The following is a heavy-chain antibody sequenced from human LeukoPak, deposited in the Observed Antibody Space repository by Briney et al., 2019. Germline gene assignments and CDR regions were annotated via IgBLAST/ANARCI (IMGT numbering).Heavy chain of an antibody. V-gene: IGHV3-74*01. CDR1: GFTFSSYW. J-gene: IGHJ6*02. Sequence: PGGSLRLSCAASGFTFSSYWMHWVRQAPGKGLVWGSRINSDGSSTSYADSVKGRFTISRDNAKNTLYLQMNSLRAEDTAVYYCATTSLGYSYGYVSWGDYYYGMDVWGQGTTVTVSS. CDR3: ATTSLGYSYGYVSWGDYYYGMDV. CDR2: INSDGSST. D-gene: IGHD5-18*01.